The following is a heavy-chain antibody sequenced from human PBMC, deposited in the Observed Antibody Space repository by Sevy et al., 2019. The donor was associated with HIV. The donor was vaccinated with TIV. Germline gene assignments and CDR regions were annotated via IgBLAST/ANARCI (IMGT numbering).Heavy chain of an antibody. CDR3: VRDLNSGYANYYYYGMDV. CDR2: ISYDESNK. V-gene: IGHV3-30*04. CDR1: GFTFINHA. Sequence: GGSLRLSCAASGFTFINHAMHWVRQAPGKGLEWVTVISYDESNKYYADSVKGRFTISRDTSKSTVYLQMDSLRAEDTAVYYCVRDLNSGYANYYYYGMDVWGQGTTVTVSS. J-gene: IGHJ6*02. D-gene: IGHD5-12*01.